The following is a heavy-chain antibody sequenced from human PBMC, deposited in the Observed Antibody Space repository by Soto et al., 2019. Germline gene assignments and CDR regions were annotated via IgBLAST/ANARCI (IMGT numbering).Heavy chain of an antibody. D-gene: IGHD2-21*02. CDR3: IQSRCGGDCLQSYASHYYYGMDV. Sequence: QITLKESGPTLVKPTQTLTLTCTFSGFSLSTSGLGVGWIRQPPGKALEWLALIYWYDDKRYSPSLRSRLTINKDTSKNQVVLTMTNMDPVDTATYYCIQSRCGGDCLQSYASHYYYGMDVWGQGTTVTVSS. CDR2: IYWYDDK. V-gene: IGHV2-5*01. J-gene: IGHJ6*02. CDR1: GFSLSTSGLG.